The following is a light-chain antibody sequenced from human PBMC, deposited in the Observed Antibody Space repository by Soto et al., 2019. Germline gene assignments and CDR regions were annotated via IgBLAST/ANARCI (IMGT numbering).Light chain of an antibody. Sequence: DLQRTQSPSTVSGALGDRVAVSCRASQTISSWLAWYQQKPGKAPKLLIYKASTLKSGVPSRFSGSGSGTEFTITISSLQPDDFATYYCQPYNSYSEAVGRGTKVDIK. CDR3: QPYNSYSEA. CDR2: KAS. CDR1: QTISSW. V-gene: IGKV1-5*03. J-gene: IGKJ1*01.